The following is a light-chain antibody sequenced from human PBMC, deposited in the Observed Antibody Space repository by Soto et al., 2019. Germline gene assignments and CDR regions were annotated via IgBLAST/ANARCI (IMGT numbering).Light chain of an antibody. J-gene: IGLJ2*01. Sequence: QSVLTQPASVSGSPGQSITISCTGTSSDDGGYNYVSWYQQHPGRAPKLMIYDVTNRPSGVSDRFSGSKSGNTASLTISGLQAEDEAHYHCSSYTSARVRVFGGGTNVTVL. CDR1: SSDDGGYNY. CDR2: DVT. V-gene: IGLV2-14*03. CDR3: SSYTSARVRV.